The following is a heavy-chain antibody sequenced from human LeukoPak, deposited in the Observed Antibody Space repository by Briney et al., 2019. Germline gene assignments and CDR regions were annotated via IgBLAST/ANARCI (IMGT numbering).Heavy chain of an antibody. CDR1: GFTFSSYG. CDR3: ARDGSSSWYYYYMDV. J-gene: IGHJ6*03. Sequence: GGSPRLSCAASGFTFSSYGMHWVRQAPGKGLEWVAVIWYDGSDKYYADSVKGRFTISRDNSKNTLYLQMNSLRAEDTAVYYCARDGSSSWYYYYMDVWGKGTTVTVSS. D-gene: IGHD6-13*01. CDR2: IWYDGSDK. V-gene: IGHV3-33*01.